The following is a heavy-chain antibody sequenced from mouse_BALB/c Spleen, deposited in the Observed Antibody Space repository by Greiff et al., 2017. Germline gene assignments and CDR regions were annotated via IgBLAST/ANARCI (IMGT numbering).Heavy chain of an antibody. J-gene: IGHJ4*01. CDR2: INPSTGYT. CDR1: GYTFTSYW. CDR3: ARDSYYAMDY. V-gene: IGHV1-7*01. Sequence: QVQLQQSGAELAKPGASVKMSCKASGYTFTSYWMHWVKQRPGQGLEWIGYINPSTGYTEYNQKFKDKATLTADKSSSTAYMQLSSLTSEDSAVYYCARDSYYAMDYWGQGTSVPVSS.